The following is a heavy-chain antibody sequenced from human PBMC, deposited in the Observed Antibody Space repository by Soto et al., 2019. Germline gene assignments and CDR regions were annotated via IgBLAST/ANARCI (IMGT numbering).Heavy chain of an antibody. CDR2: ISSSSSTI. CDR1: GFTFSSYS. D-gene: IGHD2-15*01. Sequence: EVQLVESGGGLVQPGGSLRLSCAASGFTFSSYSMNWVRQAPVKGLEWCSYISSSSSTIYYADSVKGRFTISRDNAKNSLYLQLNSLRAEDTAVYYCASLGVVAATDWFDPCGQGTLVTVSS. V-gene: IGHV3-48*01. J-gene: IGHJ5*02. CDR3: ASLGVVAATDWFDP.